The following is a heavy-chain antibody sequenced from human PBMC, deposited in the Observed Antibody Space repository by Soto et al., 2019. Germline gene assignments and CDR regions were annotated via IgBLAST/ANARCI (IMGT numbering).Heavy chain of an antibody. D-gene: IGHD6-13*01. V-gene: IGHV3-7*01. J-gene: IGHJ6*02. CDR1: GFTISSYW. Sequence: EVQLVESGGGLVQRGGSLRLSCIDSGFTISSYWMRWVRQAPVKGREGVGNIKQDGSEENYVDSLKGRCTISRDNAKNSMYLKMNSLRVEDTAVYYCARIAASGRGWDVWGQGTTVVVSS. CDR3: ARIAASGRGWDV. CDR2: IKQDGSEE.